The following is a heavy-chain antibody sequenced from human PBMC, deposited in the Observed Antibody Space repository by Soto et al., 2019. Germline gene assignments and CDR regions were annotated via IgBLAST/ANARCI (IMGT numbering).Heavy chain of an antibody. J-gene: IGHJ6*02. CDR1: GFTFSGYS. CDR2: ISTTSGTI. D-gene: IGHD1-26*01. Sequence: PGGSLRLSCAASGFTFSGYSMNWVRQAPGKGLEWVSYISTTSGTIYYADSVKGRFTISRDNAKNSLYLQINSLRAEDTAVYYCASQVRAGSYPNYQFHGMDVWGQGTTVTVSS. V-gene: IGHV3-48*01. CDR3: ASQVRAGSYPNYQFHGMDV.